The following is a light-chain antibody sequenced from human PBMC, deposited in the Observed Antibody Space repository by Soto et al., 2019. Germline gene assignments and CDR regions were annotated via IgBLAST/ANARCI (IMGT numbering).Light chain of an antibody. J-gene: IGKJ5*01. V-gene: IGKV3-11*01. CDR2: GAS. Sequence: IVMTQSQAALSLTQGERATLSCRASQSISSNLAWYQQKPGQAPRLLIYGASTRAPDIPARFSGSGSGTDFTLTISSLEPEDFAVYYCQQRSNWPPITSAQRARLE. CDR3: QQRSNWPPIT. CDR1: QSISSN.